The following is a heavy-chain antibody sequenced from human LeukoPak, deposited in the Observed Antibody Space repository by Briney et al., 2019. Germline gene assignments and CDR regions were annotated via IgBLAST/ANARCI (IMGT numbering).Heavy chain of an antibody. CDR1: GYTFTYYY. D-gene: IGHD3-16*01. CDR2: INPKSGDT. V-gene: IGHV1-2*02. CDR3: ARAGTVMLLDY. Sequence: GASVKVSCKASGYTFTYYYMHWVRQAPGQGLEWMGWINPKSGDTNYAQKFLGRVTMTRDTSISTAYMELSRLRSDDTAVYYCARAGTVMLLDYWGQGTLVTVSS. J-gene: IGHJ4*02.